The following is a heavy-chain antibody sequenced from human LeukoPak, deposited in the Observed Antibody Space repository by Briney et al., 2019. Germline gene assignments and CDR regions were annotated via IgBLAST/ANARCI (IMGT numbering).Heavy chain of an antibody. D-gene: IGHD2/OR15-2a*01. V-gene: IGHV4-39*01. CDR3: ARRLSTRSYYLDD. Sequence: SETLSLTCTVSRGSISISSDYWGWIRQPPGKGLEWIGDIYYSGTTNYNPSLKSRVTMSVDTSKTQFSLKLNTATAADTSVYYCARRLSTRSYYLDDWGQGTLVTVSS. J-gene: IGHJ4*02. CDR2: IYYSGTT. CDR1: RGSISISSDY.